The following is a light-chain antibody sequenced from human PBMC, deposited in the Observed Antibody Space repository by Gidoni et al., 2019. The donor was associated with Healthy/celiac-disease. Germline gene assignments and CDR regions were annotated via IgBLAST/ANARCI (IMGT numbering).Light chain of an antibody. V-gene: IGKV1-5*03. CDR3: QQYNSQWT. CDR2: KAS. CDR1: QSISSW. J-gene: IGKJ1*01. Sequence: DIQMTQSPSTLSASVGDRVTITCRASQSISSWLAWYQQKPGKAPKLLIYKASSLESGVPSRFSGSGSGTEFTLTISSLQPDDFATYYGQQYNSQWTFGQGTKVEIK.